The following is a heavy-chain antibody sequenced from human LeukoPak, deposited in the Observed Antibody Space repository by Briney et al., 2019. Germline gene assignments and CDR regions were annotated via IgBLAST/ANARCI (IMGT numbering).Heavy chain of an antibody. D-gene: IGHD6-19*01. Sequence: GGSLRLSCVASGFTFSNYAMSWVRQAPGKGLEWVSTISGGGVTTYYADSAKGRFTISRDNSKNTLYLQMNSLRAEDTAVYYCPRQSYASGWNPFDYWGQGILVTVSS. CDR1: GFTFSNYA. CDR2: ISGGGVTT. V-gene: IGHV3-23*01. J-gene: IGHJ4*02. CDR3: PRQSYASGWNPFDY.